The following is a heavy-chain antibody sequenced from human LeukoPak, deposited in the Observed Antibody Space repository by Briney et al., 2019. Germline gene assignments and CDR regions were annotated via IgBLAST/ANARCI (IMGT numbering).Heavy chain of an antibody. CDR1: GFTFSKYA. D-gene: IGHD3-10*01. J-gene: IGHJ4*02. Sequence: GRSLRLYCGASGFTFSKYAMHWVRQAPDKGLEWMAVISSDGNNRYYADSVKGRFTISRDNSNNVLFLQLNSLRAEDTAVYYCATPGSGTFYNVPNFDYWGQGTLVTVSS. CDR3: ATPGSGTFYNVPNFDY. CDR2: ISSDGNNR. V-gene: IGHV3-30-3*01.